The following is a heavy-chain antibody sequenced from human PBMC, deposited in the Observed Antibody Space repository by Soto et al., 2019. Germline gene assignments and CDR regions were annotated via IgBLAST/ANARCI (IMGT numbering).Heavy chain of an antibody. CDR1: GFTFDDYA. CDR3: AKSPYPHFDCTNGVCYGGSFDY. CDR2: ISWNSGSI. V-gene: IGHV3-9*01. Sequence: EVQLVESGGGLVQPGRSLRLSCAASGFTFDDYAMHWVRQAPGKGLEWVSGISWNSGSIGYADSVKGRFTISRDNAKNSLYLQMNSLRAEDTALYYCAKSPYPHFDCTNGVCYGGSFDYWCQGTLVTVSS. J-gene: IGHJ4*02. D-gene: IGHD2-8*01.